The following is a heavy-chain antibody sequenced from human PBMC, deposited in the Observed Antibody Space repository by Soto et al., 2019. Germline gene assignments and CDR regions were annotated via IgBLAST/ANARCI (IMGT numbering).Heavy chain of an antibody. J-gene: IGHJ6*02. Sequence: QVQLVQSGAEVKEPGDSVRVSCGASGYTFTAYYIHWVRQAPGQGLEWMGWINPKFGDTTYAQDCQGRVSLTRDMSISTVDMELSRLTSDGTAIYYCTRNMDYYYGRGSGNGHGVWGQGTTVTVFS. V-gene: IGHV1-2*02. CDR1: GYTFTAYY. D-gene: IGHD3-10*02. CDR3: TRNMDYYYGRGSGNGHGV. CDR2: INPKFGDT.